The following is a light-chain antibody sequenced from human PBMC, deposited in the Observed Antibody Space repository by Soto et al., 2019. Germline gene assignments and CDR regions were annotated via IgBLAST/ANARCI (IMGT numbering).Light chain of an antibody. J-gene: IGLJ2*01. V-gene: IGLV2-8*01. CDR2: EIN. CDR1: SSDVGAYDY. CDR3: SSYTSSSTLVV. Sequence: QSALTQPPSASGSPGQSVTISCTGTSSDVGAYDYVSWYQQHPGKAPKLMIYEINKRPSGVPDRFSGSKSGNTASLTVSGLQAEDEADYYCSSYTSSSTLVVFGGGTKLTVL.